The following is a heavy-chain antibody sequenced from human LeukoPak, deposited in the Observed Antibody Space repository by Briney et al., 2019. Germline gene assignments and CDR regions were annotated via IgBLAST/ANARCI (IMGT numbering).Heavy chain of an antibody. CDR3: AGGSRLGAAFNI. D-gene: IGHD1-26*01. V-gene: IGHV4-39*07. CDR2: IYSGGTT. J-gene: IGHJ3*02. CDR1: GVSISDYYYY. Sequence: SETLSLTCTVSGVSISDYYYYWGWIRQSPGTGLEWIGTIYSGGTTYYNPSLKSRATISVDTSKNQFSLQLNSATAADTALYYCAGGSRLGAAFNIWGRGTMFLVS.